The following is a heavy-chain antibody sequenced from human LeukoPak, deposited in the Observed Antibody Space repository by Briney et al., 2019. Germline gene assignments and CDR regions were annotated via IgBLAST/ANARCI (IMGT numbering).Heavy chain of an antibody. CDR3: AKRLYSSGWSAFVI. D-gene: IGHD6-19*01. CDR1: GFTFSSYS. CDR2: ISSSSTI. J-gene: IGHJ3*02. V-gene: IGHV3-48*01. Sequence: GGSLRLSCAASGFTFSSYSMNWVRQAPGKGLEWVSYISSSSTIYYADSVKGRFTISRDNSKNTLYLEMNSLRVEDTAVYYCAKRLYSSGWSAFVIWGQGTMVSVSS.